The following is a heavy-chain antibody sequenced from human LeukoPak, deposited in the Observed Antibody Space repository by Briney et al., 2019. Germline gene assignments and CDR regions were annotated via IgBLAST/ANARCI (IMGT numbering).Heavy chain of an antibody. D-gene: IGHD5-12*01. CDR2: IKSKTDGGTT. J-gene: IGHJ3*02. V-gene: IGHV3-15*01. Sequence: PGGSLRLSCAASGFTFSNAWMSWVRQAPGKGLEWVGRIKSKTDGGTTDYAAPVKGRFTISRDDSKNTLYLQMNSLKTEDTAVYYCTTVVLKVATMGYDAFDIWGQGTMVTVSS. CDR3: TTVVLKVATMGYDAFDI. CDR1: GFTFSNAW.